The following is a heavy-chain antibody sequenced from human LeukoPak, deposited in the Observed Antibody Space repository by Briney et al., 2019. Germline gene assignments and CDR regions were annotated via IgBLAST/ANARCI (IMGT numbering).Heavy chain of an antibody. CDR1: DDSLSDYY. Sequence: PSETLSLTCTVSDDSLSDYYRGWIRQPPGKGLEWIGYFHNSGTSTYNPSLKSRVTISADTSKNQFSLKLNSLTTADTAVYYCTXGXGWLIDYWGQGILVTVSS. D-gene: IGHD3-16*01. CDR2: FHNSGTS. V-gene: IGHV4-59*01. CDR3: TXGXGWLIDY. J-gene: IGHJ4*02.